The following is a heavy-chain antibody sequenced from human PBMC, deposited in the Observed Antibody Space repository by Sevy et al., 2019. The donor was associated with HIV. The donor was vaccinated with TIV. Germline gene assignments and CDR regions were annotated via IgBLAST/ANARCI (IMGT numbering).Heavy chain of an antibody. Sequence: GGSLRLSCAASGFTFSSYNMNWVRQPPGKGLEWVSSISSSSNYITYADSVKGRFTISRDNAKNSLYLEMNTLRAEDTAVYYCARVVAYCSGGTCFPGYYYGMDVWAKGPRSPSP. V-gene: IGHV3-21*01. CDR1: GFTFSSYN. CDR3: ARVVAYCSGGTCFPGYYYGMDV. CDR2: ISSSSNYI. D-gene: IGHD2-15*01. J-gene: IGHJ6*02.